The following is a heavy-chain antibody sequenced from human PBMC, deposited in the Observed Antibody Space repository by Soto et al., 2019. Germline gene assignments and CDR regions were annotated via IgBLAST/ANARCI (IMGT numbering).Heavy chain of an antibody. V-gene: IGHV1-8*02. D-gene: IGHD1-26*01. CDR1: GYSFTSLD. J-gene: IGHJ4*02. Sequence: ASVKVSCKASGYSFTSLDINWVRQTTGQGLEWMGWMQPSSGRTGYAQKFQGRVTMTRDTAINTAYMELSSLTSDDTAFYYCARGVTAGVDYWGQGTLVTVSS. CDR3: ARGVTAGVDY. CDR2: MQPSSGRT.